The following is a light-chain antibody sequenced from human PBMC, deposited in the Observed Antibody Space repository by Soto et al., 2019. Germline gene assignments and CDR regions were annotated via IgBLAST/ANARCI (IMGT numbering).Light chain of an antibody. CDR1: SSDVGAYNF. J-gene: IGLJ1*01. CDR3: SSYTTATTYV. CDR2: EVT. V-gene: IGLV2-14*01. Sequence: QSVLTQPASVSGSPGQSITISCTGTSSDVGAYNFVSWYQQHPGKAPKLMIFEVTNRPFGISDRFSGSKSDNAASLTISGLQAEDEADYYCSSYTTATTYVFGTGTKLTVL.